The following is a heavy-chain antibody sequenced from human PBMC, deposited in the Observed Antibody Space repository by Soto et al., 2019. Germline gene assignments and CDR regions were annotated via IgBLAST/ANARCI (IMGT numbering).Heavy chain of an antibody. V-gene: IGHV3-23*01. CDR1: GFTFSSYA. Sequence: EVQLLESGGGLVQPGGSLRLSCAASGFTFSSYAMSWVRQAPGKGLEWVSAISGSGGSTYYADSVKGRFTISRDNSKNTLYLQMNSLRAEDTAVYYCAKLLNGLWFGEAALDYWGQGTLVTVSS. CDR2: ISGSGGST. J-gene: IGHJ4*02. CDR3: AKLLNGLWFGEAALDY. D-gene: IGHD3-10*01.